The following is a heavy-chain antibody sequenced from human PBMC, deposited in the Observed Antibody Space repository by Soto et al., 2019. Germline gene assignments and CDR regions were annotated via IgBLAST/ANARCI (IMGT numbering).Heavy chain of an antibody. Sequence: QVQLVESGGGVVQPGRSLRLSCAASGFTFSSYGMHWVRKAPGKGLEWVAVIWYDGSNKYYADSVKGRFTISRDNSKITLDLQMNSLRAEDTSGDYCEREVTAAVDYWGQGTLVIVSS. V-gene: IGHV3-33*01. CDR3: EREVTAAVDY. CDR2: IWYDGSNK. J-gene: IGHJ4*02. D-gene: IGHD2-2*01. CDR1: GFTFSSYG.